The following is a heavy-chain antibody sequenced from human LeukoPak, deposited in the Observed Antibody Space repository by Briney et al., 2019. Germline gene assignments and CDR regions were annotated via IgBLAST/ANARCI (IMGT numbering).Heavy chain of an antibody. J-gene: IGHJ4*02. CDR1: GYTFTSYG. D-gene: IGHD3-16*02. CDR3: ARDDHDYVWGSYRFFDY. Sequence: ASVKVSCKASGYTFTSYGISWVRQAPGQGLEWMEWISAYNGNTNYAQKLQGRVTMTTDTSTSTAYMELRSLRSDDTAVYYCARDDHDYVWGSYRFFDYWGQGTLVTVSS. V-gene: IGHV1-18*01. CDR2: ISAYNGNT.